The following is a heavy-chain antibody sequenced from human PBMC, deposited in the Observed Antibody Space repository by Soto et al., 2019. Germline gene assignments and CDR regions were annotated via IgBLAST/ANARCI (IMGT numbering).Heavy chain of an antibody. V-gene: IGHV1-3*01. CDR3: ARVLVSGRGYSSSYWFDP. CDR1: GYTFTSYA. Sequence: ASVKVSCKASGYTFTSYAMHWVRQAPGQRLEWMGWINAGNGNTKYSQKFQGRVTITRDTSASTAYMELSSLRSEDTAVYYCARVLVSGRGYSSSYWFDPWGQGTLVTVSS. D-gene: IGHD6-13*01. J-gene: IGHJ5*02. CDR2: INAGNGNT.